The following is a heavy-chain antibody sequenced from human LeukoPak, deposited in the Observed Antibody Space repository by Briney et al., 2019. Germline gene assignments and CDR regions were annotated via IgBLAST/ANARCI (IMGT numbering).Heavy chain of an antibody. D-gene: IGHD3-10*01. Sequence: PSETLYLTCTVSGGSISSYYWSWIRQHPGKGLEWIGYIYYSGSTNYNPSLKSRVTISVDTSKNQFSLKLSSVTAADTAVYYYARGLLWFGELSAFDIWGQGTMVTVSS. J-gene: IGHJ3*02. V-gene: IGHV4-59*01. CDR1: GGSISSYY. CDR2: IYYSGST. CDR3: ARGLLWFGELSAFDI.